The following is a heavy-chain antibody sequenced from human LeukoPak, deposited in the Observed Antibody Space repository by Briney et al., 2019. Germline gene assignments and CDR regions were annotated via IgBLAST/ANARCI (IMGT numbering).Heavy chain of an antibody. D-gene: IGHD5-24*01. Sequence: SETLSLTCTVSGGSISSYYWSWIRQPPGKGLEWIGYIYYSGSTNYNPSLKSRVTISVDTSKNQFSLKLSSVTAADTAVYYCARGVLMATIGPGWFDPWGQGTLVTVSS. J-gene: IGHJ5*02. CDR1: GGSISSYY. CDR3: ARGVLMATIGPGWFDP. V-gene: IGHV4-59*01. CDR2: IYYSGST.